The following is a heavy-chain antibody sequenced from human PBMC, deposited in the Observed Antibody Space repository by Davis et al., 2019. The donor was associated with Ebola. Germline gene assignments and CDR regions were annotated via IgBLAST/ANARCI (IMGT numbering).Heavy chain of an antibody. CDR2: IIAVFGIP. D-gene: IGHD3-22*01. V-gene: IGHV1-69*13. CDR3: ARDRYSDGSGYFFEQSH. J-gene: IGHJ4*02. Sequence: SVKVSCKASGGTFSSYAVSWVRQAPGQGLDWMGGIIAVFGIPKYAQKFQGRVTITADESTSTAYMELSSLRSEDTAVYYCARDRYSDGSGYFFEQSHWGQGTLVTVSS. CDR1: GGTFSSYA.